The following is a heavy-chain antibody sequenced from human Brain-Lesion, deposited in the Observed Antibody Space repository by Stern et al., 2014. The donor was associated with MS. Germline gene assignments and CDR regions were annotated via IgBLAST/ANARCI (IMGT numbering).Heavy chain of an antibody. Sequence: VQLVQSGAEVKKPGESLRISCQGSGYSFTSDWISWVRQMPGQGLEWMGRIDPSDFHPNYSPTFQGHGTISADKSINTAYLDWRSLKASDTAMYYCARHMGEGLSIDYWGQGTLVTVSS. CDR3: ARHMGEGLSIDY. CDR1: GYSFTSDW. J-gene: IGHJ4*02. CDR2: IDPSDFHP. V-gene: IGHV5-10-1*01. D-gene: IGHD3-16*01.